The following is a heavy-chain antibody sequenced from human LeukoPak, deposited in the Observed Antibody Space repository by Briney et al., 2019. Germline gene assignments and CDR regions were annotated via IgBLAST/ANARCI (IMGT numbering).Heavy chain of an antibody. CDR1: ADSFSSHY. CDR2: ISYIGST. Sequence: SETLSLTCAVSADSFSSHYWTWIRQPPGKGLERIGYISYIGSTNYNPSLKSRVTITIDTSKNQFSPKLTSVTAADTAVYYCTRDLVTVTKGFDIWGQGTMVSVSS. J-gene: IGHJ3*02. V-gene: IGHV4-59*11. D-gene: IGHD4-17*01. CDR3: TRDLVTVTKGFDI.